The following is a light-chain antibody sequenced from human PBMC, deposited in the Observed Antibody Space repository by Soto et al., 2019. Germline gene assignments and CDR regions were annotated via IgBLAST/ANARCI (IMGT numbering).Light chain of an antibody. Sequence: EIVLTQSPATLSLSPGERATLSCRASQSVSSYLAWYQQKPGKAPRLLIYDASKRSTGIPARFGGSGVGTDHTLTISSLESEDFAVYDCQHRTKGRTFSQATKGEI. CDR3: QHRTKGRT. V-gene: IGKV3-11*01. J-gene: IGKJ1*01. CDR1: QSVSSY. CDR2: DAS.